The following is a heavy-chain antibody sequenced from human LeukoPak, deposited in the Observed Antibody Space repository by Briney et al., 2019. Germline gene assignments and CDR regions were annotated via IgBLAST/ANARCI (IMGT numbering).Heavy chain of an antibody. CDR1: GFTFSSHG. CDR2: IWYDGSNK. D-gene: IGHD2-15*01. V-gene: IGHV3-33*06. CDR3: ANGSHMDV. J-gene: IGHJ6*03. Sequence: GGSLRLSCAASGFTFSSHGMHWVRQAPGKRLEWVAVIWYDGSNKYYADSVKGRFTISRDNSKNTLYLQMNSLRAEDTAVYYCANGSHMDVWGKGTTVTVSS.